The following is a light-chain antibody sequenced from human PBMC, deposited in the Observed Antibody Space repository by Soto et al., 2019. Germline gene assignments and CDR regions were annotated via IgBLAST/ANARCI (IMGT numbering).Light chain of an antibody. CDR3: QQYGSSPGT. J-gene: IGKJ2*01. CDR2: GAS. Sequence: EIVLTQSPGTLSLSPGERATLSCRASQSVSSSYLAWYQQKPGQAPRLLIYGASSRATGIPHRFSGSGSGTDFTRTISRLEPEDFAVYYCQQYGSSPGTFGQGTKLEIK. CDR1: QSVSSSY. V-gene: IGKV3-20*01.